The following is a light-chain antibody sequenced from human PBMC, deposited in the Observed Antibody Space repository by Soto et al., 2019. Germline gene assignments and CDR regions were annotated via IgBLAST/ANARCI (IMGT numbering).Light chain of an antibody. Sequence: EIVMTQSPATLSVSPGARAPLSYSASQSVSSNLAWYQQKPGQAPRLLIYGASTRATGIPARFSGSGSGTEFTLTSSSLQSEYFAFYYCQQYNNWPRTFGQGTKVDIK. J-gene: IGKJ1*01. CDR3: QQYNNWPRT. CDR2: GAS. CDR1: QSVSSN. V-gene: IGKV3-15*01.